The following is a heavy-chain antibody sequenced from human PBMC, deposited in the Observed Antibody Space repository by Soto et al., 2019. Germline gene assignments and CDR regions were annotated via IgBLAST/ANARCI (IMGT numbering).Heavy chain of an antibody. CDR3: ARGLATLPVFTFDV. CDR2: IYWSGDE. V-gene: IGHV2-5*01. J-gene: IGHJ3*01. D-gene: IGHD6-6*01. Sequence: QMTLKESGPTLVKPTQTLTLTCSFSGFSLSTSGVGVGWVRQPPGKALEWLALIYWSGDEHYRTSLKSRLTITKDTSSNQVVLIMTNMDPVDTATYFCARGLATLPVFTFDVWGQGTTVTVSS. CDR1: GFSLSTSGVG.